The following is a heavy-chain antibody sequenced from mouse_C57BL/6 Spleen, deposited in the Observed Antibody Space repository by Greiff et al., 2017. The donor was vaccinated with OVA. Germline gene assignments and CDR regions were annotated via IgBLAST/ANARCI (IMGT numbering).Heavy chain of an antibody. V-gene: IGHV7-1*01. Sequence: EVKLMDSGGGLVQSGRSLRLSCATSGFTFSDFYMEWVRQAPGKGLEWIAASRNKANDYTTEYSAAVKGRFIVSRDTSQSILYLQMNTLRAEDTAIYYCARDDYFDVWGTGTTVTVSS. CDR2: SRNKANDYTT. CDR3: ARDDYFDV. CDR1: GFTFSDFY. J-gene: IGHJ1*03.